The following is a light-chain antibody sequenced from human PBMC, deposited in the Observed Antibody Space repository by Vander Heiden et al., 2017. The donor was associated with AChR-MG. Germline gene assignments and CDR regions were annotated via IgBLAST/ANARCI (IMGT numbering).Light chain of an antibody. Sequence: DIQMTQSPSSLSASIGDRVTITCRASQNISSYLNWYQQKPGKAPNLLIFAASSLQSGVPSRFSGSESGTDFTLTISSLQPEDFATYYCQQSYTSPRTFGPGTKVDIK. V-gene: IGKV1-39*01. CDR3: QQSYTSPRT. J-gene: IGKJ3*01. CDR1: QNISSY. CDR2: AAS.